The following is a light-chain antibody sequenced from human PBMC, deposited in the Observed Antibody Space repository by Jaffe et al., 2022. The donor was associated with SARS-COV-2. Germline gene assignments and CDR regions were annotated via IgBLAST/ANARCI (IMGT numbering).Light chain of an antibody. CDR3: AAWDDSLSGPV. CDR2: RNN. V-gene: IGLV1-47*01. Sequence: QSVLTQPPSASGTPGQRVTISCSGSRSNIGSNYVYWYQQFPGTAPKLLIYRNNQRPSGVPDRFSDSKSGTSASLAISGLRSEDEADYYCAAWDDSLSGPVFGGGTKLTVL. CDR1: RSNIGSNY. J-gene: IGLJ2*01.